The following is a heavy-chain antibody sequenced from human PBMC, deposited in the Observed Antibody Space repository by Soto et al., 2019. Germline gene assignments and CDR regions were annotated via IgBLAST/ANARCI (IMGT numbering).Heavy chain of an antibody. D-gene: IGHD3-22*01. J-gene: IGHJ4*02. CDR2: ISYDGRNK. Sequence: QVQLVESGGGGVQPGRSLRLSCAASGFTFSSYGMHWVRQAPGKGLEWVAVISYDGRNKYYADSVKGRFTISRDKSKNTLYVQMNSLRGEDTAVYYCANVGEYYYDSSGYSPQTNDYWLQGPLLTVSS. CDR1: GFTFSSYG. CDR3: ANVGEYYYDSSGYSPQTNDY. V-gene: IGHV3-30*18.